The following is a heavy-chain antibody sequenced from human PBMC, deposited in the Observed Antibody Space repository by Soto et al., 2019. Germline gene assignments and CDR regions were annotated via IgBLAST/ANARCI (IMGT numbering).Heavy chain of an antibody. J-gene: IGHJ4*02. D-gene: IGHD3-22*01. CDR3: AKGTGGYDGSGYHFDY. CDR1: GFSLGSYV. Sequence: GGSLRLSCAASGFSLGSYVMTWVRQAPGKGLEWVSAISGSGSSTYYADSVKGRFTISRDNSKNTLYLQMNSLRADDTAVYYCAKGTGGYDGSGYHFDYWGQGTLDTVSS. V-gene: IGHV3-23*01. CDR2: ISGSGSST.